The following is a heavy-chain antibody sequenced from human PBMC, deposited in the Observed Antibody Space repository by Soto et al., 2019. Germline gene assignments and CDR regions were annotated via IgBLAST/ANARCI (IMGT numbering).Heavy chain of an antibody. CDR2: IIPILGIA. D-gene: IGHD1-26*01. J-gene: IGHJ4*02. CDR1: GGTFSSYT. Sequence: VKVSCKASGGTFSSYTISWVRQAPGQGLEWMGRIIPILGIANYAQKFQGRVTITADKSTSTAYMELSSLRSEDTAVYYCARDPLFSGSRHPTRRVGDYWGQGTLVTVSS. CDR3: ARDPLFSGSRHPTRRVGDY. V-gene: IGHV1-69*04.